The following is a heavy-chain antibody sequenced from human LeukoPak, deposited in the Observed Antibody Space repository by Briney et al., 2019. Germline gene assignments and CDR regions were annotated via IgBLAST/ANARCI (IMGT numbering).Heavy chain of an antibody. D-gene: IGHD1-26*01. CDR2: INHSGST. CDR3: TRSPRLGRYGYGPWELPVSYFDY. J-gene: IGHJ4*02. CDR1: GGSFSGYY. Sequence: SETLSLTCAVYGGSFSGYYWGWIRQPPGKGLEWIGEINHSGSTNYNPSLKSRVTISVDTSKNQFSLKLSSVTAADTAVYYCTRSPRLGRYGYGPWELPVSYFDYWGQGTLVTVSS. V-gene: IGHV4-34*01.